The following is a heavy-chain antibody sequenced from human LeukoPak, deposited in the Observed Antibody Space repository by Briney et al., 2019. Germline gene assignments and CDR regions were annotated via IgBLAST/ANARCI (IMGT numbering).Heavy chain of an antibody. Sequence: PSETLSLTCSVSGGSINNFYWTWIRQSAGKGLEWIGEINHSGSTNYNPSLKSRVTISVDTSKNQFSLKLSSVTAVDTAVYYCARGERKGIFGVVTHWFDPWGQGTLVTVSS. CDR2: INHSGST. CDR3: ARGERKGIFGVVTHWFDP. J-gene: IGHJ5*02. D-gene: IGHD3-3*01. CDR1: GGSINNFY. V-gene: IGHV4-34*01.